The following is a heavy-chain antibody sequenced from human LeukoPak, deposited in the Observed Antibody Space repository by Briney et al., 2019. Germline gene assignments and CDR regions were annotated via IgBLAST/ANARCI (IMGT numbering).Heavy chain of an antibody. CDR3: ARGKAGYSSGWSY. V-gene: IGHV4-34*01. Sequence: SETLSLTCAVYGGSFSGYYWSWIRQPPGKGLEWIGEINHSGSTNYNPSLKSRVTISVDTSKNQFSLKLSSVTAGDTAVYYCARGKAGYSSGWSYWGQGTLVTVSS. CDR1: GGSFSGYY. CDR2: INHSGST. J-gene: IGHJ4*02. D-gene: IGHD6-19*01.